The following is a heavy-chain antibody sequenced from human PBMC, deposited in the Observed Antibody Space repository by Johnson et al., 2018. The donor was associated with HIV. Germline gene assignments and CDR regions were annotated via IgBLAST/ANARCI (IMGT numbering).Heavy chain of an antibody. Sequence: MQLVESGGGLVKPGGSLRLSCAASGFTFSDYYMSWIRQAPGKGLEWVSYISSSGSTIYYADSVKGRFTISRDNAKTSLYLQMNSLRAEDTAVYYCARPDSSSVPDAFDIWGQGTMVTVSS. CDR3: ARPDSSSVPDAFDI. J-gene: IGHJ3*02. V-gene: IGHV3-11*04. CDR1: GFTFSDYY. D-gene: IGHD6-6*01. CDR2: ISSSGSTI.